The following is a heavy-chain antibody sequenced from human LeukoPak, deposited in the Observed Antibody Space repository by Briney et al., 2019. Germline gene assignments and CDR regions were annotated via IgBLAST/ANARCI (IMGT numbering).Heavy chain of an antibody. CDR2: IIPIFGTA. CDR1: GGTFSSYA. CDR3: ARRMGDAFDI. Sequence: SVKVSRKASGGTFSSYAISWVRQAPGQGLEWMGGIIPIFGTANYAQKFQGRVTITTDESTSTAYMELSSLRSEDTAVYYCARRMGDAFDIWGQGTMVTVSS. J-gene: IGHJ3*02. V-gene: IGHV1-69*05.